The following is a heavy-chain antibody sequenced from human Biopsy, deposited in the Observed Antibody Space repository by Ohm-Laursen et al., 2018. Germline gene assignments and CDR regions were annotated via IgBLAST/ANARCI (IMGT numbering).Heavy chain of an antibody. J-gene: IGHJ3*01. Sequence: ASVKVSCKASGYTFTDYDINWVRQAPGRGLEWMGWISPYNGNGDYEKNFHGRVTLTADTSTSTVYMELRSLRSGDTAVYYCATSHYFESTGYAFDFWGQGTMVSVSS. CDR2: ISPYNGNG. V-gene: IGHV1-18*01. CDR3: ATSHYFESTGYAFDF. D-gene: IGHD3-22*01. CDR1: GYTFTDYD.